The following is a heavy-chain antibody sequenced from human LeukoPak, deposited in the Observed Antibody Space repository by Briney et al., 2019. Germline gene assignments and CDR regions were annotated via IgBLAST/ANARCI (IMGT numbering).Heavy chain of an antibody. Sequence: PGGSLRLSCVASGFTFSSYSMNWVRQAPGKGLEWVSYISSSSSTIYYADSVKGRFTISRDNAKNSLYLQMNSLRAEDTAVYYCARDRLLWFGEFWGQGTLVTVSS. CDR1: GFTFSSYS. CDR3: ARDRLLWFGEF. D-gene: IGHD3-10*01. J-gene: IGHJ4*02. CDR2: ISSSSSTI. V-gene: IGHV3-48*01.